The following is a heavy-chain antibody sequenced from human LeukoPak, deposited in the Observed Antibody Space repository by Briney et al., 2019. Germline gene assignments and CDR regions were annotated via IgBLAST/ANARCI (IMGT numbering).Heavy chain of an antibody. J-gene: IGHJ4*02. CDR2: TSSSSSYI. D-gene: IGHD2-2*02. V-gene: IGHV3-21*01. CDR1: GFTFSSYS. Sequence: GGSLRLSCAASGFTFSSYSMNWVRQAPGKGLEWVSSTSSSSSYIYYADSVKGRFTISRDNAKNSLYLQMNSLRAEDTAVYYCARDRRGYCSSTSCYIFDYWGQGTLVTVSS. CDR3: ARDRRGYCSSTSCYIFDY.